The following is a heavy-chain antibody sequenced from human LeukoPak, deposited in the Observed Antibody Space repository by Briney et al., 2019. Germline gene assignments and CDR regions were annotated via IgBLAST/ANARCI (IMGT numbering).Heavy chain of an antibody. CDR1: GGTFSSYA. Sequence: SVKVSCKASGGTFSSYAISWVRQAPGQGLEWMGRIIPIFGAANYAQKFQGRVTITTDESTSTAYMELSSLRSEDTAVYYCASTLLLRPYYFDYWGQGTLVTVSS. J-gene: IGHJ4*02. CDR2: IIPIFGAA. D-gene: IGHD3-22*01. CDR3: ASTLLLRPYYFDY. V-gene: IGHV1-69*05.